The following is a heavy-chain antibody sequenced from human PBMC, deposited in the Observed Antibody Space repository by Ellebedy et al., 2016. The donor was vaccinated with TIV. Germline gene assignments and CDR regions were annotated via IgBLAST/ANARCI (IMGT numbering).Heavy chain of an antibody. CDR2: INSDGSST. J-gene: IGHJ4*02. Sequence: GESLKISCAGSGFTFTNAWMHWVRQAPGKGLVWVSRINSDGSSTSYADSVKGRFTISRDNAKNTLYLQMNSLRAEDTAVYYCARGDRAGTTRLVDYWGQGTLVTVSS. D-gene: IGHD1-7*01. CDR1: GFTFTNAW. V-gene: IGHV3-74*01. CDR3: ARGDRAGTTRLVDY.